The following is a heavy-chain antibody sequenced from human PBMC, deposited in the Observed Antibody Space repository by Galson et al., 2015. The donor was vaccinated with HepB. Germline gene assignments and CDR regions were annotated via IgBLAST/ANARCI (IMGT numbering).Heavy chain of an antibody. CDR1: GFTFSSYG. Sequence: SLRLSCAASGFTFSSYGMHWVRQAPGKGLEWVAVISYDGTNKYYADSVMGRFTISRDNSKNTLYLQMNSLRAEDTAVYYCAKAPRVVTANEGGYYFDFWGQGTMVTVSS. CDR3: AKAPRVVTANEGGYYFDF. V-gene: IGHV3-30*18. D-gene: IGHD2-21*02. CDR2: ISYDGTNK. J-gene: IGHJ4*02.